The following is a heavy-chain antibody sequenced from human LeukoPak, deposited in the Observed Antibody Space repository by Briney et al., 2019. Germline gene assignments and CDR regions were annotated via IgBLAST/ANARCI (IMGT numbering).Heavy chain of an antibody. Sequence: NPSETLSLTCTISGGSFNSRNYFWAWIRQPPGKGLEWIGLGDDKGVSHYNPSLKSRVTISVDTSNDQFSLMLTAVTAADTAVFYCARLRDYGNLFFYFYMDVWGRGTTVTVSS. D-gene: IGHD4-11*01. CDR3: ARLRDYGNLFFYFYMDV. J-gene: IGHJ6*03. CDR1: GGSFNSRNYF. CDR2: GDDKGVS. V-gene: IGHV4-39*01.